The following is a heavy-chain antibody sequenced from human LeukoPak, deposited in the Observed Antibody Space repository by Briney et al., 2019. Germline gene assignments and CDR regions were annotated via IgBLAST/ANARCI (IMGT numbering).Heavy chain of an antibody. CDR1: GYTFTGYH. J-gene: IGHJ4*02. CDR3: ARDYCNSTSCLFDY. V-gene: IGHV1-2*06. Sequence: ASVKVSCKTSGYTFTGYHMHWVRQAPGQGLEWMGRINPNSGDTNYAQKFQGRVTMTRDTSISTAYMELSRLTSDDTAMYYCARDYCNSTSCLFDYWGQGTLVTVSS. CDR2: INPNSGDT. D-gene: IGHD2-2*01.